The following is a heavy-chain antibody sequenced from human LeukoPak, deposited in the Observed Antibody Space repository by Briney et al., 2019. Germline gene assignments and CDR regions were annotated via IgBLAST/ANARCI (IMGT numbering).Heavy chain of an antibody. CDR2: IYYSGTT. CDR3: ARTMGARGLVFDY. Sequence: PSQTLSLTCTVSGGSIGSGSHYWSWIRQHPGKGLEWIGYIYYSGTTYYNPSLKSRATVSVDTSKNQFSLKLSSVTAADTAVYYCARTMGARGLVFDYWGQGTPVTVSS. V-gene: IGHV4-31*03. J-gene: IGHJ4*02. D-gene: IGHD3/OR15-3a*01. CDR1: GGSIGSGSHY.